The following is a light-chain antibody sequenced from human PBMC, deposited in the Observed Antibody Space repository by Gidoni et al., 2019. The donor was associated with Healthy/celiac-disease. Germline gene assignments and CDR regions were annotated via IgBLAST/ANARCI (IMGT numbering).Light chain of an antibody. CDR3: QSYDSSFYV. V-gene: IGLV1-40*01. Sequence: QSVLTQPPSVSGAPGQRVTISCTGSSSNIGAGYDVNWYQQLPGTAPKLLIYGNSNRPSGVPDRFSGSKSGTSASLAITGLQAEDEADYYCQSYDSSFYVFGTGTKVTVL. CDR1: SSNIGAGYD. CDR2: GNS. J-gene: IGLJ1*01.